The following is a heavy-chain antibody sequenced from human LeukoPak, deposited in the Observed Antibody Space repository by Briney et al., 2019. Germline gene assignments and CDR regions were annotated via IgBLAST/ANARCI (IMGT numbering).Heavy chain of an antibody. CDR1: GGTFSSYA. V-gene: IGHV1-69*01. CDR2: IIPIFGTA. Sequence: GASVKVSCKASGGTFSSYAISWVRQAPGQGLEWMGGIIPIFGTANYAQKFQGRVTITADESTSTAYMELSSLRSDDTAVYYCARGPHERSGYPDDWGQGTLVTVSS. CDR3: ARGPHERSGYPDD. J-gene: IGHJ4*02. D-gene: IGHD3-22*01.